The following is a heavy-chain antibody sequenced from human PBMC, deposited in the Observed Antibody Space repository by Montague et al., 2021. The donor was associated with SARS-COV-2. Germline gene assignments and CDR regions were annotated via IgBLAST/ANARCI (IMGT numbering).Heavy chain of an antibody. Sequence: SETLSLTCAVYGGSFSDYFWTWIRQPPGKGLEWIGEINHRGTSNYNPSRKSRVSISVDTSKNQCSLYLGSVTAADTAVYYCARGRQHFNMIVVVMTGGEYYFDYWGQGTLVTVSS. CDR3: ARGRQHFNMIVVVMTGGEYYFDY. J-gene: IGHJ4*02. V-gene: IGHV4-34*01. CDR2: INHRGTS. CDR1: GGSFSDYF. D-gene: IGHD3-22*01.